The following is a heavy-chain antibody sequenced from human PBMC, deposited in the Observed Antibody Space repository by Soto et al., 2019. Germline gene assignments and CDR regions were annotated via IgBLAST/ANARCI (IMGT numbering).Heavy chain of an antibody. Sequence: EVQLVESGGVVVQPGGSLRLSCAASGFTFDDYSMHWVRQAPGKGLEWVSLISWDGRGTYYADSVKGRFTTSRDNSKKSLYLQMNTPTTEDTAFYYCGKDGAVTAYTNLDYSAQGALVPVSS. J-gene: IGHJ4*02. CDR2: ISWDGRGT. D-gene: IGHD3-16*01. CDR3: GKDGAVTAYTNLDY. V-gene: IGHV3-43*01. CDR1: GFTFDDYS.